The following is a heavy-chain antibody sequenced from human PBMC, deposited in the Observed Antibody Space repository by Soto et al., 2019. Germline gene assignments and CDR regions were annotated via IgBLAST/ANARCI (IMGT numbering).Heavy chain of an antibody. V-gene: IGHV4-31*03. D-gene: IGHD3-22*01. CDR1: GGSISSGGYY. J-gene: IGHJ2*01. CDR3: ARDSSGYYPSGTGYFDL. Sequence: QVQLQESGPGLVKPSQTLSLTCTVSGGSISSGGYYWSWIRQHPGKGLEWIGYIYYSGSTYYNPSRKSRVTISVDTSKNQFSLKLSSVTAADTAVYYCARDSSGYYPSGTGYFDLWGRGTLVTVSS. CDR2: IYYSGST.